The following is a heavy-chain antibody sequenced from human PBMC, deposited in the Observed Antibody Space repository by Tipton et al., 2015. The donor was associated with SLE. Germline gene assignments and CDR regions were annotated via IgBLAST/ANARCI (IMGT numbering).Heavy chain of an antibody. CDR2: IYYSGST. D-gene: IGHD6-19*01. Sequence: TLSLTCTVSGGSISSYYWSWIRQPPGKGLEWIGYIYYSGSTNYNPSLKSRVTTSVDTSKNQFSLKLSSVTAADTAVYYCARNKYSSDPWYFDLWGRGTLVTVSS. J-gene: IGHJ2*01. V-gene: IGHV4-59*01. CDR3: ARNKYSSDPWYFDL. CDR1: GGSISSYY.